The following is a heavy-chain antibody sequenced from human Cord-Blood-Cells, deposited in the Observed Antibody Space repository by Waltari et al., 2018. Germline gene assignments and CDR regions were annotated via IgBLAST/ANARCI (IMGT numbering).Heavy chain of an antibody. J-gene: IGHJ4*02. Sequence: QVQLQQWGAGLLKPSETLSLTCAVSGGSFTGYYWIWIRQPPGKGLEWIGEINHSGSTNYNPSLKSRVTISVDTSKNQFSLKLSSVTAADTAVYYCARGWGRTGIDYWGQGTLVTVSS. V-gene: IGHV4-34*01. CDR3: ARGWGRTGIDY. D-gene: IGHD3-16*01. CDR1: GGSFTGYY. CDR2: INHSGST.